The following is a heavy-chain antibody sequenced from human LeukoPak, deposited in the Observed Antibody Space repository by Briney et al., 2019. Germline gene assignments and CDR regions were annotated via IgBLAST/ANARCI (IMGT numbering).Heavy chain of an antibody. J-gene: IGHJ3*02. V-gene: IGHV4-59*11. D-gene: IGHD4-17*01. CDR1: DDSFVSHY. CDR2: TSYIGST. Sequence: SETLSLTCAVSDDSFVSHYWTWIRRPPGKGLEWVGYTSYIGSTNFNPSPKIQVTISIDTSKNQCSLKLRSVTAADPAVYYCARDLVTVTKGFDIWGQGTMVSVSS. CDR3: ARDLVTVTKGFDI.